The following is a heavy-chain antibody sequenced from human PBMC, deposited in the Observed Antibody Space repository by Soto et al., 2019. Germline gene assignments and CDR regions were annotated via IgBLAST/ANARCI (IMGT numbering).Heavy chain of an antibody. D-gene: IGHD2-8*01. CDR3: ASDCTNGVRKPCYYYGMDV. CDR1: VFTFSSYS. CDR2: ISSSSSYI. V-gene: IGHV3-21*01. Sequence: GGALIRYCAASVFTFSSYSINWVRQAPGKGLAWVSSISSSSSYIYYADSVKGRFTISRDNAKNSLYLQMNSLRAEDTAVYYCASDCTNGVRKPCYYYGMDVWGQGTTVTVSS. J-gene: IGHJ6*02.